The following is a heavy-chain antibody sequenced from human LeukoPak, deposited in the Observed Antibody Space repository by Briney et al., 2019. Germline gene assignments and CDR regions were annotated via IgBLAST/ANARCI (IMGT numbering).Heavy chain of an antibody. CDR1: GFTFSSYG. CDR3: AKDRSYYDFWSGYCFDY. J-gene: IGHJ4*02. CDR2: IRYDASNK. Sequence: PGGSLRLSCAASGFTFSSYGMHWVRQAPGKGLEWVAFIRYDASNKYYADSVKGRFTISRDNSKNTLYLQMNSLRAEDTAVYYCAKDRSYYDFWSGYCFDYWGQGTLVTVSS. V-gene: IGHV3-30*02. D-gene: IGHD3-3*01.